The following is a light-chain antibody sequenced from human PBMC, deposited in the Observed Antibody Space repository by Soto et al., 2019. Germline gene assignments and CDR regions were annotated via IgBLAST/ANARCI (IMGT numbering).Light chain of an antibody. CDR1: QTVTRSY. V-gene: IGKV3-20*01. CDR3: HQYDGSPIT. J-gene: IGKJ5*01. Sequence: EIVVTQSPGTLSFSPGGRSPLSFMSSQTVTRSYLAWYQHKPGQAPRLLISGISRRAPGIPDRFSGDGSGTDFTLTISRLEPEDYAVYYCHQYDGSPITFGQGTRLETK. CDR2: GIS.